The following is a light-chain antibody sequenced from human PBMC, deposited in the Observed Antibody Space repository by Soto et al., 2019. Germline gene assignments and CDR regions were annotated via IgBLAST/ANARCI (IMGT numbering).Light chain of an antibody. Sequence: DIQMTQSPSSLSASVGDRVTISCRASQSINSNLNWYQQKLGKAPKLLIYATSSLQSGVPSRFSGSGSGTDFTLTISSLQPEDFATYHCQQSYSTPLTFGGGTKVEIK. J-gene: IGKJ4*01. CDR2: ATS. V-gene: IGKV1-39*01. CDR3: QQSYSTPLT. CDR1: QSINSN.